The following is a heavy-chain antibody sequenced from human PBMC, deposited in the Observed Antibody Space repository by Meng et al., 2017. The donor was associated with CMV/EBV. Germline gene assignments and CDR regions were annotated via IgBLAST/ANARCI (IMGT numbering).Heavy chain of an antibody. CDR3: ARDLGITIFGVVIDYYYYGMDV. Sequence: GGSLRLSCAASGFTFSSYSMNWVRQAPGKGLEWVAVISYDGSNKYYADSVKGRFTISRDNSKNTLYLQMNSLRAEDTAVYYCARDLGITIFGVVIDYYYYGMDVWGQGTTVTVSS. J-gene: IGHJ6*02. V-gene: IGHV3-30*03. CDR1: GFTFSSYS. CDR2: ISYDGSNK. D-gene: IGHD3-3*01.